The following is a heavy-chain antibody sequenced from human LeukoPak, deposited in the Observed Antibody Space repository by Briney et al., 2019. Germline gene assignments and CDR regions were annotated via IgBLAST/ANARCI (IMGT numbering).Heavy chain of an antibody. Sequence: GGSLRLSCAASGFTFSRYWMSWVRQAPGKGLEWVANIKQDGSQKSYVDSVKGRFTISRDNANNLLYLQMNSLRAEDTAVYYCVRVGVILTGYYYRVRAFDIWGQGTMVTVSS. D-gene: IGHD3-9*01. V-gene: IGHV3-7*01. CDR1: GFTFSRYW. CDR2: IKQDGSQK. CDR3: VRVGVILTGYYYRVRAFDI. J-gene: IGHJ3*02.